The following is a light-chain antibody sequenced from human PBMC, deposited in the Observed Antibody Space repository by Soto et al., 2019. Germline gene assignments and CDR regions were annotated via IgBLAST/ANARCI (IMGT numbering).Light chain of an antibody. J-gene: IGKJ2*03. Sequence: DIVMTQSPDSLAVSLGERATINYKSSQSILSSSNNKNYLAWYQQKPGLPPRLLIYWASTRESGVPDRFSGSGSGTDFTLTITSLQAEDVAVYYCQQYYSTPYSFGQGTKLEIK. CDR2: WAS. CDR1: QSILSSSNNKNY. V-gene: IGKV4-1*01. CDR3: QQYYSTPYS.